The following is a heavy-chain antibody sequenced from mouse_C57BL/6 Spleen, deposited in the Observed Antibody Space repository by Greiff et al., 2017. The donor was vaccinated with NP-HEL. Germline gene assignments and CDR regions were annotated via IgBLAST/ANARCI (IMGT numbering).Heavy chain of an antibody. CDR1: GYTFTDYY. D-gene: IGHD2-4*01. CDR2: INPNNGGT. CDR3: ARRVYYDYEFAY. V-gene: IGHV1-26*01. Sequence: VQLQQSGPELVKPGASVKISCKASGYTFTDYYMNWVKQSHGKSLEWIGDINPNNGGTSYNQKFKGKATLTVDKSSSTAYMELRSLTSEDSAVYYCARRVYYDYEFAYWGQGTLVTVSA. J-gene: IGHJ3*01.